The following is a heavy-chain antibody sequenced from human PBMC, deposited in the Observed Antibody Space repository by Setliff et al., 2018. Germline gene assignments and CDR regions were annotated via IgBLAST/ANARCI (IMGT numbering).Heavy chain of an antibody. V-gene: IGHV4-31*03. CDR3: ARTSTYVLGSGSYWDRWFDP. CDR1: GGSISSGVYY. D-gene: IGHD3-10*01. J-gene: IGHJ5*02. Sequence: SETLSLTCTVSGGSISSGVYYWAWIRQPPGKGLQWLGHIYYTGKTYYNPSLKSRLEMSVDTSKREFALRLSSVTAADTAVYYCARTSTYVLGSGSYWDRWFDPWSQGTLVTVSS. CDR2: IYYTGKT.